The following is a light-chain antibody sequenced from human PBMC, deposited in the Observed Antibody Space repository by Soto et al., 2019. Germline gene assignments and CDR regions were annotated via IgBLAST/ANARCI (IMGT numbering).Light chain of an antibody. Sequence: EIVMTQSPATLSVSPGERATLSSRASQSVSNNLAWYQQKPGQAPRLLIYGASTRDTGIPARFSGSGSGTEFTLTILSLQSEDFAVYYCQQYNNWPPYTFGQGTKLEIK. CDR3: QQYNNWPPYT. V-gene: IGKV3-15*01. CDR2: GAS. J-gene: IGKJ2*01. CDR1: QSVSNN.